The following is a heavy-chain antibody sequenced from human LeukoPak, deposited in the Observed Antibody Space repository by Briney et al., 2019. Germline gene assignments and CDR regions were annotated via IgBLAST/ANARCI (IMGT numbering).Heavy chain of an antibody. J-gene: IGHJ6*02. CDR2: ISGSGGST. Sequence: GGSLRLSCAASGFTFSNYAMNWVRQAPGKGLEWVSAISGSGGSTYYADSVKGRFTISRDNSKNTLYLQMNSLRAEDTAVYYCAKGSKYQLLLQEYYYYYGMDVWGQGTTVTVSS. CDR3: AKGSKYQLLLQEYYYYYGMDV. D-gene: IGHD2-2*01. V-gene: IGHV3-23*01. CDR1: GFTFSNYA.